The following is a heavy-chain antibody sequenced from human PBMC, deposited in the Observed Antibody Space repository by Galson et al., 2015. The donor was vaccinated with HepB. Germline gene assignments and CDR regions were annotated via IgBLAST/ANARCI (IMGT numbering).Heavy chain of an antibody. CDR2: IYSGGST. J-gene: IGHJ4*02. D-gene: IGHD3-16*01. CDR1: GFTVSSNY. V-gene: IGHV3-66*01. CDR3: ARERRVYGLYYFDY. Sequence: SLRLSCAASGFTVSSNYMSWVRQAPGKGLEWVSVIYSGGSTYYADSVKGRFTISRDNSKNTLYLQMNSLRAEDTAVYYCARERRVYGLYYFDYWGQGTLVTVSS.